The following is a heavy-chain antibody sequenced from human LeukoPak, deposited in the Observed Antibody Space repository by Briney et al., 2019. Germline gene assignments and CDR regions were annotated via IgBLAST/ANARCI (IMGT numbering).Heavy chain of an antibody. J-gene: IGHJ4*02. V-gene: IGHV1-46*01. CDR1: GYTFTSYY. Sequence: ASVKVSCKASGYTFTSYYMHWVRQAPGQGLEWMGIINPSGGSTSYAQKFQGRVTMTRDMSTSTVYMELSSLRSEDTAVYYCAKEDRFIVVVTGANDYWGQGTLVTVSS. CDR2: INPSGGST. D-gene: IGHD2-21*02. CDR3: AKEDRFIVVVTGANDY.